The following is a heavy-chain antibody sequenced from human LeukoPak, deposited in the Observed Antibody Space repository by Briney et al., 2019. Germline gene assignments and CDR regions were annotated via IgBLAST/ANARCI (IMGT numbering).Heavy chain of an antibody. Sequence: GRSLRLSCAASGFTFSSYAMHWVRQAPGKGLEWVAVISYDGSNKYYADSVKGRFTISRDNSKNTLYLQMNSLRAEDTAVYYCAKDRVTMVRGVDYWGQGTLVTVSS. CDR2: ISYDGSNK. V-gene: IGHV3-30*04. CDR3: AKDRVTMVRGVDY. D-gene: IGHD3-10*01. J-gene: IGHJ4*02. CDR1: GFTFSSYA.